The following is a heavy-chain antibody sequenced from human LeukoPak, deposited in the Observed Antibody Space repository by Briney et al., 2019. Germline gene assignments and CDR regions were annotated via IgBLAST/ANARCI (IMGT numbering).Heavy chain of an antibody. V-gene: IGHV4-30-4*01. J-gene: IGHJ6*02. CDR2: IYYSGST. Sequence: SQTLSLTCTVSGGSISSGDYSWSWIRQPPGKGLEWIGYIYYSGSTYYNPSLKSRVTISVDTSKNQFSLKLSSATAADTAVYYCARAPYGDYGYYYYGMDVWGQGTTVTVSS. D-gene: IGHD4-17*01. CDR1: GGSISSGDYS. CDR3: ARAPYGDYGYYYYGMDV.